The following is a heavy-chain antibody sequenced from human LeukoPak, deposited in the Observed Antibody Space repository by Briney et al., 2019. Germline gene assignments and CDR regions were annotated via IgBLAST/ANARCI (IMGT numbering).Heavy chain of an antibody. CDR3: ARKKRWLQLGAFDI. J-gene: IGHJ3*02. V-gene: IGHV3-21*01. CDR2: ISITNSYI. D-gene: IGHD5-24*01. Sequence: GGSLRLSCVVSGFTFSTYHMNWVRQAPGKGLEWVSSISITNSYIYYADSVTGRFTISRDNAKNSLYLQMNSLRAEDTAVYYCARKKRWLQLGAFDIWGQGTMVTVSS. CDR1: GFTFSTYH.